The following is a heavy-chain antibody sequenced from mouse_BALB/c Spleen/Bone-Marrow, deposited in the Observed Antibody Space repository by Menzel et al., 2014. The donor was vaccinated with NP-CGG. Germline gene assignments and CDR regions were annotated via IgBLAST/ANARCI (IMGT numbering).Heavy chain of an antibody. D-gene: IGHD1-2*01. Sequence: EVKLVESGGGLVKPGGSLKLSCAASGFTFSSYAMSWVRQTPEKRLEWVASISSGGSTYYPDSVKGRFTISRDNARNILYQQMSSLRSEDTAMYYCARSNGCEGFAYWGQGTLVTVSA. CDR1: GFTFSSYA. V-gene: IGHV5-6-5*01. J-gene: IGHJ3*01. CDR2: ISSGGST. CDR3: ARSNGCEGFAY.